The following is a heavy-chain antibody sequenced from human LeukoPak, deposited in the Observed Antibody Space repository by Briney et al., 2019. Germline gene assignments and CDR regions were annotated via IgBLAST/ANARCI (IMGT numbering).Heavy chain of an antibody. D-gene: IGHD3-10*01. CDR1: GASISSYY. J-gene: IGHJ4*02. CDR2: IYYSGST. V-gene: IGHV4-59*01. CDR3: ARVQKYYYGSGSYYKRSYFDY. Sequence: SETLSLTCTVSGASISSYYWSWVRQPPGKGLEWLGYIYYSGSTNYNPSLKSRVTISVDTSKNQFSLKLSSVTAADTAVYYCARVQKYYYGSGSYYKRSYFDYWGQGTLVTVSP.